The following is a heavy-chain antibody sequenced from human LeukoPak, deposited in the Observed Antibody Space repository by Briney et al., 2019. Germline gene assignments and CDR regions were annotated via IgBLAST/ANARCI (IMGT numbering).Heavy chain of an antibody. V-gene: IGHV3-74*01. CDR2: IDGDGSGT. CDR3: AAVFDY. J-gene: IGHJ4*02. Sequence: GGSLRLSCAASGLTFSNHWMHWVRQAPGKGLVWVSRIDGDGSGTSYADSVKGRFTISRDNAKNTSYLQMDSLRAEDSAVYYCAAVFDYWGQGTLVTVSS. CDR1: GLTFSNHW.